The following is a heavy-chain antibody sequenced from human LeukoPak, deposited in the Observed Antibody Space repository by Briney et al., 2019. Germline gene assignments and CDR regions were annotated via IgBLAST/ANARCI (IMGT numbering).Heavy chain of an antibody. D-gene: IGHD3-9*01. J-gene: IGHJ5*02. V-gene: IGHV4-30-4*01. Sequence: SQTLSPTCTVSGGSISSGDYYWSWIRQPPGKGLEWIGYIYYNGSTYYNPSLKSRVTISVDTSKNQFSLKLSSVTAADTAVYYCARGELDILTGNNWFDPWGQGTLVTVSS. CDR2: IYYNGST. CDR1: GGSISSGDYY. CDR3: ARGELDILTGNNWFDP.